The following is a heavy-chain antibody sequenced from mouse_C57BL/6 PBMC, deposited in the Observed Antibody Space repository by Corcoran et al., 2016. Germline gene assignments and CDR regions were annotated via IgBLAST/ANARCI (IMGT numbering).Heavy chain of an antibody. CDR2: INPNNGGT. V-gene: IGHV1-26*01. Sequence: EVQLQQAEPELVKPGASVKRSCKASGYTFTDYYMNWVKQGHGKSLEWSGEINPNNGGTSYNQKFKGKTTLTVDKSSSTAYMELRSLTSEDSAVYYCARRYYSNYGAWFAYWGQGTLVTVSA. CDR1: GYTFTDYY. J-gene: IGHJ3*01. D-gene: IGHD2-5*01. CDR3: ARRYYSNYGAWFAY.